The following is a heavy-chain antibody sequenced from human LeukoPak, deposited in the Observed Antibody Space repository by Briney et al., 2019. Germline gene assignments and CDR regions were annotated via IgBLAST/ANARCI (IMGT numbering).Heavy chain of an antibody. J-gene: IGHJ6*02. CDR1: GGSVGSADYC. Sequence: SETLSLTCTVSGGSVGSADYCWRWIRQPPGKGLEWIGYIYYRASTYHNPSLKSRVNISVDTSKNQFSLQLSSVTAAETAVYYCARDVSGYLRMDVWGQGTKVTVSS. CDR3: ARDVSGYLRMDV. V-gene: IGHV4-30-4*01. CDR2: IYYRAST. D-gene: IGHD5-12*01.